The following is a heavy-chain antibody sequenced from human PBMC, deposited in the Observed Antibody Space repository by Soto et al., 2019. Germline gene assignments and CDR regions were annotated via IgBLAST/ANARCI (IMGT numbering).Heavy chain of an antibody. CDR1: GGSFSGYY. D-gene: IGHD3-3*01. V-gene: IGHV4-34*01. CDR3: ARTYSGYDFWSGYLHNWFDP. J-gene: IGHJ5*02. Sequence: SETLSLTCAVYGGSFSGYYWSWIRQPPGKGLEWIGEINHSGSTNYNPSLKSQVTISVDTSKNQFSLKLSSVTAADTAVYYCARTYSGYDFWSGYLHNWFDPWGQGTLVTVS. CDR2: INHSGST.